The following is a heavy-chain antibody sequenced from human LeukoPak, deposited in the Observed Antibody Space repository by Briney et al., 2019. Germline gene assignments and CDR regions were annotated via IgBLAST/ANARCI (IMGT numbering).Heavy chain of an antibody. V-gene: IGHV4-4*07. J-gene: IGHJ4*02. CDR1: GGSISSYY. CDR2: IYTSGST. D-gene: IGHD4-17*01. Sequence: AETLSLTCTVSGGSISSYYGSWIRQPAGKGLEWIGRIYTSGSTNYNPSLKSRVTMSVDTSKNQSSLKLSSVTAADTAVYYCARGDDYGDYYFDYWGQGTLVTVPS. CDR3: ARGDDYGDYYFDY.